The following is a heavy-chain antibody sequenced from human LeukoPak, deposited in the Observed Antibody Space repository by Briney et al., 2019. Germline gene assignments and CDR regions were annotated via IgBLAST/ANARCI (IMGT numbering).Heavy chain of an antibody. J-gene: IGHJ4*02. Sequence: ASVKVSCKASGYTFTDYYVHLVQQAPGQGLGWMGRVNTDTGGTNYAQKFQGRVTMTRDTSINTAYMELSRLTPDDTAIYYCARVGPTSYFDYWGQGTLVTVSS. V-gene: IGHV1-2*06. CDR3: ARVGPTSYFDY. CDR2: VNTDTGGT. CDR1: GYTFTDYY.